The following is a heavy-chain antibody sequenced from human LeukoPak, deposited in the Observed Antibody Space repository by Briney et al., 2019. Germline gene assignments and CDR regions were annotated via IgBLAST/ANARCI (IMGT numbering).Heavy chain of an antibody. J-gene: IGHJ4*02. D-gene: IGHD1-20*01. CDR2: ISGSSSYI. CDR1: GFTFSSYS. CDR3: ARAYNWNLDY. Sequence: GGSLRLSCAASGFTFSSYSMNRVRQAPGKGLEWVSSISGSSSYIYHADSVKGRFTISRDNAKNSLYLQMNSLRAEDTAVYYCARAYNWNLDYWGQGTLVTVSS. V-gene: IGHV3-21*01.